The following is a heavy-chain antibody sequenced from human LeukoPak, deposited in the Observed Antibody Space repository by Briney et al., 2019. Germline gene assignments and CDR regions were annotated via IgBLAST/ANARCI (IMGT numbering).Heavy chain of an antibody. CDR2: INAGNGNA. D-gene: IGHD6-25*01. CDR1: GYTFTSYA. Sequence: GASVKVSCKASGYTFTSYAMHWVRQAPGQRLEWMGWINAGNGNATYTQKFQDRVTFTRDTSASTAYMDLSSPRSEDTAVYYCARVSSGWHGYLDYWGQGTPVTVSS. CDR3: ARVSSGWHGYLDY. V-gene: IGHV1-3*01. J-gene: IGHJ4*02.